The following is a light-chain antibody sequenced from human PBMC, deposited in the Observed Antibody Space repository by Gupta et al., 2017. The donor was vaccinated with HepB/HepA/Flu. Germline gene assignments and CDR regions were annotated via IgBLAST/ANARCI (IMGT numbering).Light chain of an antibody. V-gene: IGLV3-21*04. CDR1: NIGSKS. CDR3: QVWDSSSDNVV. J-gene: IGLJ2*01. Sequence: SSVLTQPPSVSVAPGKTARNTCGGNNIGSKSVHWYQQKPGQAPVLVIYYDNDRPSGIPERFSGSNSGNTATLTSSSVEAGDEADYYCQVWDSSSDNVVFGGGTKLTVL. CDR2: YDN.